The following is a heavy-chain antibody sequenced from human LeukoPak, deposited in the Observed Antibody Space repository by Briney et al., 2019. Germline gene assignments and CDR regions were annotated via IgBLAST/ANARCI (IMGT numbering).Heavy chain of an antibody. Sequence: GASVLVSCKASGYTFRSHDINWVRQATGQGLEWMGWMNPNSGNTGYAQKFQGRVTMTRNTSISTAYMEPSSLRSEDTAVYYCAREGRGWFDPWGQGTLVTVSS. J-gene: IGHJ5*02. CDR1: GYTFRSHD. CDR2: MNPNSGNT. CDR3: AREGRGWFDP. V-gene: IGHV1-8*01. D-gene: IGHD3-10*01.